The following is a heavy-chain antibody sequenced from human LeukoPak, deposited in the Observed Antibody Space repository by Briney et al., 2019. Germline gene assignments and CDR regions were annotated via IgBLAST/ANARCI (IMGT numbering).Heavy chain of an antibody. Sequence: PGGSLRLSCAASGFTFSSYGMHWVRQAPGKGLEWVAVISYDGSNKYYADSVKGRFTISRDNSKNTLYLQMNSLRAEDTAVYYCSKVPTSSPVGYWGQGTLVTVS. CDR1: GFTFSSYG. CDR3: SKVPTSSPVGY. D-gene: IGHD2-2*01. V-gene: IGHV3-30*18. J-gene: IGHJ4*02. CDR2: ISYDGSNK.